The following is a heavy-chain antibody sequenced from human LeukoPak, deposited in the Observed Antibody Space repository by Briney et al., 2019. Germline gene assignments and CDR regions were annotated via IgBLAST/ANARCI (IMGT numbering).Heavy chain of an antibody. CDR3: ARSFDSSGYFQTYYFDY. J-gene: IGHJ4*02. D-gene: IGHD3-22*01. CDR2: TTTAGRYI. V-gene: IGHV3-21*01. Sequence: NPGGSLRLSCAASGFTFNTYGMSWVRQAPGKGLEWVSSTTTAGRYIYYADSVRGRFTISRDNAKNSLYLQMNTLRAEDTAVYYCARSFDSSGYFQTYYFDYGGQGTLVTVSS. CDR1: GFTFNTYG.